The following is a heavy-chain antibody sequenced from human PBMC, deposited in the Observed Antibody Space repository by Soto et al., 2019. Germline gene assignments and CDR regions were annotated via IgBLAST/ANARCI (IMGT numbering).Heavy chain of an antibody. CDR2: IYYSGST. CDR1: VASISNSDNY. J-gene: IGHJ6*02. Sequence: PSETLSLTCTVSVASISNSDNYWSWILQPPGKGLEWIGYIYYSGSTYDNPSLKSRVTMSGDTSKSQFSLKLSSVTAADTAVYYCASSSLYGMDVWGQGTTVTLSS. CDR3: ASSSLYGMDV. V-gene: IGHV4-30-4*01.